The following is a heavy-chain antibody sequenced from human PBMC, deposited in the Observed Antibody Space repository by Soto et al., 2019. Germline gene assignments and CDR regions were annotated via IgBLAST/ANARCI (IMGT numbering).Heavy chain of an antibody. V-gene: IGHV3-48*02. J-gene: IGHJ6*02. CDR3: ARLQLVDWFVINIDLYRMDV. CDR2: IDSSGNSI. Sequence: EVQLVESGGGLVQPGGSLRLSCSSSGFTFSSHSMNWVRQAPGKGLEWVARIDSSGNSIYYADSVKGRFAVSRDNANNSLFLQMNSLRDEDTAVYYCARLQLVDWFVINIDLYRMDVWGQGTTVVVSS. CDR1: GFTFSSHS. D-gene: IGHD6-13*01.